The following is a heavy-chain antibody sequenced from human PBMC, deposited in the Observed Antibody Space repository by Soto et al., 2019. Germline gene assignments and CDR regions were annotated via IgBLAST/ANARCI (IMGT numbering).Heavy chain of an antibody. J-gene: IGHJ4*02. CDR3: ARLTRGVYDSGRLWEKFDY. CDR2: IYWDDDK. CDR1: GFSLSSIGMG. Sequence: QITVKESGLTLVKPTETLTLTCTFSGFSLSSIGMGVGWIRQPPGKALEWLALIYWDDDKRYSPSLSSRLTITKDPSKNEVDLTMTNMDPLDTATYYCARLTRGVYDSGRLWEKFDYWGQGTLVNVSS. D-gene: IGHD5-12*01. V-gene: IGHV2-5*02.